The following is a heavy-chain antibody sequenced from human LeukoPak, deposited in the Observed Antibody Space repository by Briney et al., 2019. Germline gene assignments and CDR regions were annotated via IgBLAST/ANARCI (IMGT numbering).Heavy chain of an antibody. J-gene: IGHJ6*02. CDR2: IWYDGSNK. D-gene: IGHD5-12*01. CDR1: GFTFSSYG. CDR3: ARGWLNYYGMDV. V-gene: IGHV3-33*01. Sequence: GGSLRLSCAASGFTFSSYGIHWVRQAPGKGLEWVAVIWYDGSNKYYADSVKGRFTISRDNSKNTLYLQMSSLRAEDTAVYYCARGWLNYYGMDVWGQGTTVTVSS.